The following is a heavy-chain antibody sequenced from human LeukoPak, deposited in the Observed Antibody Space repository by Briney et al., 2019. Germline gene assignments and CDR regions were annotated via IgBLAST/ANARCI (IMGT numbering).Heavy chain of an antibody. D-gene: IGHD1-26*01. J-gene: IGHJ2*01. Sequence: GGSLRLSCAASGFLFSSYGIHWVRQAPGKGLEWVAFIGYDGSNKYYADSVKGRFTISRDNSRNTLYLEMNSLRAEDTAVYYCAKDLEVGATTWNFDLWGRGTLVTVSS. CDR3: AKDLEVGATTWNFDL. CDR2: IGYDGSNK. V-gene: IGHV3-30*02. CDR1: GFLFSSYG.